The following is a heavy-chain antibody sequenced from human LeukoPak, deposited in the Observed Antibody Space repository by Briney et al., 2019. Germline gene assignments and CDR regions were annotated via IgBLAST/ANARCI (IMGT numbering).Heavy chain of an antibody. J-gene: IGHJ5*02. CDR2: IYNGVNT. V-gene: IGHV4-61*01. CDR1: GASVSSASY. CDR3: ARSRAFNSGAFDP. D-gene: IGHD1-26*01. Sequence: SSETLSLTCTVSGASVSSASYWTWIRQPPGKGVEWIAHIYNGVNTNYNPSLKSRVTISVDTSKNQFSLRLNSVTAADAAVYYCARSRAFNSGAFDPWGQGSLVTVSS.